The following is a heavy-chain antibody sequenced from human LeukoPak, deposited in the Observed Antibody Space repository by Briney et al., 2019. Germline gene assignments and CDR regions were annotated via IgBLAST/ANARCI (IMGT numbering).Heavy chain of an antibody. D-gene: IGHD4-17*01. V-gene: IGHV4-59*01. J-gene: IGHJ5*02. CDR3: ARGGDDGRFDP. CDR1: GGSISSYY. Sequence: SETLSLTCTVSGGSISSYYWSWIRQPPGKGLEWIGYIYYSGSTNYNPSLKSRVTISVDTSKNQFSLKLSSVTAADTAAYYCARGGDDGRFDPWGQGTLVTVSS. CDR2: IYYSGST.